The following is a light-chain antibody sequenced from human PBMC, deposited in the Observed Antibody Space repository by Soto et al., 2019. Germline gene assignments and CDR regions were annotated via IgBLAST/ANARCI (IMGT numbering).Light chain of an antibody. CDR2: AAS. J-gene: IGKJ5*01. Sequence: DIQLTQSPSFLSASVGDRVTITCRASQAISSHLAWYQQKPGKAPNLLIYAASTLQSGVPSRFSGSGSGTEFTLTISSLQPEDFATYYCKQLKSFPITFGQGTRLEIK. CDR3: KQLKSFPIT. V-gene: IGKV1-9*01. CDR1: QAISSH.